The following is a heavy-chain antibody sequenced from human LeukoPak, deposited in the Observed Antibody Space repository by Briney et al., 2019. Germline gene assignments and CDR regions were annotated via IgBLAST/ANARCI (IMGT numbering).Heavy chain of an antibody. CDR1: GGSISSGGYS. Sequence: ASRTLSLTCAVSGGSISSGGYSWSWIRQPPGKGLEWIGYIYHSGSTYYNPSLKSRVTISVDRSKNQFSLKLSSVTAADTAVYYCARANIITMASWGFDPWGQGTLVTVSS. J-gene: IGHJ5*02. CDR2: IYHSGST. CDR3: ARANIITMASWGFDP. D-gene: IGHD3-10*01. V-gene: IGHV4-30-2*01.